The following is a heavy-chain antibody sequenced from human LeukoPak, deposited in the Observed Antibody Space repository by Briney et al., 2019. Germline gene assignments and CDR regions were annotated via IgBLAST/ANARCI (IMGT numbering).Heavy chain of an antibody. CDR1: GDSFTSYW. J-gene: IGHJ5*02. CDR2: IYPADSDI. Sequence: GESLKISCKASGDSFTSYWIGWVRQMPGKGLEWMGIIYPADSDIRYSPSFQGQVTISADKSISTVYLQWSSLKASDTAMYYCARQEYCSGGSCYTWFDPWGQGTLVTVSS. V-gene: IGHV5-51*01. CDR3: ARQEYCSGGSCYTWFDP. D-gene: IGHD2-15*01.